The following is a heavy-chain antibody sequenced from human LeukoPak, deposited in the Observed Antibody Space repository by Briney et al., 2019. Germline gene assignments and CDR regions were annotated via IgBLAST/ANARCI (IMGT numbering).Heavy chain of an antibody. CDR2: ISYSGST. V-gene: IGHV4-59*02. D-gene: IGHD6-6*01. CDR3: AREAAARFYMDV. J-gene: IGHJ6*03. CDR1: GFTVNNKY. Sequence: LRLSCAASGFTVNNKYMTWVRQAPGKGLEWIGYISYSGSTNYNPSLKTRVTMSVDTSENQFSLNLTSVTAADTAVYYCAREAAARFYMDVWGKGTTVSVSS.